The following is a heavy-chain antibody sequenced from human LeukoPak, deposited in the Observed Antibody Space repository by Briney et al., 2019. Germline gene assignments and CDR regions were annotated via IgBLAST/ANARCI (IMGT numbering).Heavy chain of an antibody. CDR1: GFTFSSYA. J-gene: IGHJ6*03. CDR3: ARVLSGGSWPNYYYYYMDV. D-gene: IGHD2-15*01. Sequence: GGSLRLSCAASGFTFSSYAMSWVRQAPGKGLEWVSAISGSGGSTYYADSVKGRFTISRDNSKNTLYLQMNSLRAEDTAVYYCARVLSGGSWPNYYYYYMDVWGKGTTVTISS. V-gene: IGHV3-23*01. CDR2: ISGSGGST.